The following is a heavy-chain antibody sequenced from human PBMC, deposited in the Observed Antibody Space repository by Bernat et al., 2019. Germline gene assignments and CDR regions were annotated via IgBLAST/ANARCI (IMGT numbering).Heavy chain of an antibody. CDR3: ARDPRPYYYGSGSYYNF. D-gene: IGHD3-10*01. V-gene: IGHV3-33*01. Sequence: QVQLVESGGCVVQPGRSLRLSCAASGFTFSSYGMHWVRQAPGKGLEWVAVIWYDGSNKYYADSVKGRFTISRDNSKNTLYLQMNSLRAEDTAVYYCARDPRPYYYGSGSYYNFWGQGTLVTVSS. CDR1: GFTFSSYG. CDR2: IWYDGSNK. J-gene: IGHJ4*02.